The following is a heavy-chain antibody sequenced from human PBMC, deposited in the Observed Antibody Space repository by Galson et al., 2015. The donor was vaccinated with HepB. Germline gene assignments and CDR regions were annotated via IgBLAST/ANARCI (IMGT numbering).Heavy chain of an antibody. CDR3: ARGYYYGSGSYSQSFDP. J-gene: IGHJ5*02. CDR2: INAGNGNT. V-gene: IGHV1-3*01. D-gene: IGHD3-10*01. CDR1: GYTFTSYA. Sequence: SVKVSCKASGYTFTSYAMHWVRQAPGQRLEWMGWINAGNGNTKYSQKFQGRVTITRDTSASTAYMELSSVRSGDTAVYYCARGYYYGSGSYSQSFDPWGQGTLVTVSS.